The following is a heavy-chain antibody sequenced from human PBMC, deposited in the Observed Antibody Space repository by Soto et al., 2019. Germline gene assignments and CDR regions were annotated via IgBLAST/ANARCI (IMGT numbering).Heavy chain of an antibody. CDR2: INPSGGST. CDR3: ARALKYSSSKLPWEFDY. D-gene: IGHD6-6*01. J-gene: IGHJ4*02. CDR1: GYTFTSYY. V-gene: IGHV1-46*01. Sequence: GASVKVSCKASGYTFTSYYMHWVRQAPGQGLEWMGIINPSGGSTSYAQKFQGRVTMTRDTSTSTVYMELSSLRSEDTAVCYCARALKYSSSKLPWEFDYWGQGTLVTVSS.